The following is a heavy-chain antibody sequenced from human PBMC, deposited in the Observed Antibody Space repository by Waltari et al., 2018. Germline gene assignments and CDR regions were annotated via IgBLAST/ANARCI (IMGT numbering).Heavy chain of an antibody. CDR3: AKDNWGRPGGIDGFDV. CDR1: DFTFMTSW. V-gene: IGHV3-7*04. CDR2: IRQDGNEK. Sequence: EVQLVESGGDLVRPGGSRIISWEASDFTFMTSWLSWVRQGTGKGLEWVANIRQDGNEKKYLASVRGRFIVSRDNAKNSLYLQMNSLRAEDTALYYCAKDNWGRPGGIDGFDVWGQGTMVTVSS. J-gene: IGHJ3*01. D-gene: IGHD7-27*01.